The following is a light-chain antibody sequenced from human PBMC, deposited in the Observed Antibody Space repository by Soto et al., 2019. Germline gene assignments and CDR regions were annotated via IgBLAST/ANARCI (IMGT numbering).Light chain of an antibody. CDR3: LQTYSLPVA. J-gene: IGKJ4*01. CDR1: QSIGSH. V-gene: IGKV1-39*01. CDR2: GAS. Sequence: IQVTQSPSSLSASVGDRVTITCRASQSIGSHLNWYRQKPGTAPNLLIHGASSLHGGVPSRFSGSGSGTDFTLTISALQPEAFATYYCLQTYSLPVAFGGGTKVEN.